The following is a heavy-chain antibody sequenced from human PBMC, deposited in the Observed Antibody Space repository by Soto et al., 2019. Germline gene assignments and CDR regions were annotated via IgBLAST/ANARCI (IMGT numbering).Heavy chain of an antibody. Sequence: SETLSLTCTVSGGSISSYYWTWIRQPPGKGLEWIGYIYYRGSTNYNPSLKSRVTISVDTSKNQFSLKLSSVTAADTAVYYCARRYGGNLDYWGQGTLVTVSS. CDR1: GGSISSYY. V-gene: IGHV4-59*08. CDR2: IYYRGST. CDR3: ARRYGGNLDY. J-gene: IGHJ4*02. D-gene: IGHD1-26*01.